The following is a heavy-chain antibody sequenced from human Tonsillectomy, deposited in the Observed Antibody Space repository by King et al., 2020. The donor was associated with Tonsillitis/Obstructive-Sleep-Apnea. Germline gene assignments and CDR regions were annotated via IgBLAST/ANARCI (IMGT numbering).Heavy chain of an antibody. CDR3: ARDRNYAFDI. CDR1: GFTFSSYS. J-gene: IGHJ3*02. CDR2: ITSSTGGI. V-gene: IGHV3-48*02. D-gene: IGHD2-21*01. Sequence: VQLVESGGGLVQPGGSLRLSCEASGFTFSSYSMNWVRQAPGKGLEWVSYITSSTGGIYYADSVKGRFTIFRDNGKNSLYLQMNSLRDEDTAMYYCARDRNYAFDIWGQGTMVTVSS.